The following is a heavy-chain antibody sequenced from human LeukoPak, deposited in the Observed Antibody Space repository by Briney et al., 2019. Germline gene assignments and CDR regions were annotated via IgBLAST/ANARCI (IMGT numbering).Heavy chain of an antibody. CDR3: AKAATTGNSYYYGMDV. D-gene: IGHD1-1*01. J-gene: IGHJ6*02. CDR2: ISGNGGNT. CDR1: GFTFTNYA. V-gene: IGHV3-23*01. Sequence: GGSLRLSCAASGFTFTNYAMSWVRQAPGKGLEWGSAISGNGGNTYYADSVKGRFTISRDNSKNTLYLQMNSLRADDTAVYYCAKAATTGNSYYYGMDVWGQGTTVTVSS.